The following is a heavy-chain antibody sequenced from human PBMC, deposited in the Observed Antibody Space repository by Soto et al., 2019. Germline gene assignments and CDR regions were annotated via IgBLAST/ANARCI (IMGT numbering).Heavy chain of an antibody. J-gene: IGHJ4*02. V-gene: IGHV3-23*01. CDR2: ISGSGGST. CDR1: GFTFSSYA. Sequence: GESLKISCAASGFTFSSYAMSWVRQAPGKGLEWVSAISGSGGSTYYADSVKGRFTISRDNSKNTLYLQMNSLRAEDTAVYYCAKDLYYFDYWGQGTLVTVSS. CDR3: AKDLYYFDY.